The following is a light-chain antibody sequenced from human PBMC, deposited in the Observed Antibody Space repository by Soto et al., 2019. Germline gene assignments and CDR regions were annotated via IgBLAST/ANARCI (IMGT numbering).Light chain of an antibody. CDR2: RND. V-gene: IGLV1-44*01. CDR3: AAWDDSLKGYV. J-gene: IGLJ1*01. CDR1: SSNIGSTT. Sequence: QSVLTQAPSASGTPGQRVTISCSGSSSNIGSTTVSWYQQLPGTAPKLLIYRNDQRPSGVPDRFSGSKSGTSGSLAISGLQSEDEADYYCAAWDDSLKGYVLGTGTKVTVL.